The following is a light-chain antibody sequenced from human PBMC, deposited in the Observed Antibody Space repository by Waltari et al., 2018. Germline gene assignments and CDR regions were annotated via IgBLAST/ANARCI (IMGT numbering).Light chain of an antibody. Sequence: AIRMTQSPSSFSASTGDRVTITCRASQGISSYLAWYQQKPGKAPKLLIYAASTLQSGVPSRFSGSGSGTDFTLTISCLQSEDFATYYCQQYYSYPLTSGPGTKVYIK. V-gene: IGKV1-8*01. J-gene: IGKJ3*01. CDR3: QQYYSYPLT. CDR1: QGISSY. CDR2: AAS.